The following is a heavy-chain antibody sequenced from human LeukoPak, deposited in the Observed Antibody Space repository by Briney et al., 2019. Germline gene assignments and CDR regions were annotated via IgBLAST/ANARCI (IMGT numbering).Heavy chain of an antibody. CDR3: ARAGIAAAVRSWFDP. J-gene: IGHJ5*02. D-gene: IGHD6-13*01. Sequence: SETLSLTCTVSGGSISSGSYYWSWIRQPAGKGLEWIGRIYTSGSTNYNPSLKSRVTISVDTSKNQFSLKLSSVTAADTAVYYCARAGIAAAVRSWFDPWGQGTLVTVSS. CDR2: IYTSGST. V-gene: IGHV4-61*02. CDR1: GGSISSGSYY.